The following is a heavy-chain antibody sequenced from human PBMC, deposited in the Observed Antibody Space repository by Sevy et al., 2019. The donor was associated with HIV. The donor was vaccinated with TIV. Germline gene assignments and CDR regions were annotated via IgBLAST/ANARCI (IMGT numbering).Heavy chain of an antibody. CDR3: ASPPGAYYYYYYMDV. CDR2: ISGSGGST. CDR1: GFTFSSYA. Sequence: GGSLRLSCAASGFTFSSYAMSWVRQAPEKGLEWVSGISGSGGSTYYADSVKGRFTISRDNSKNALYLQMNSLRAEDTAVYYCASPPGAYYYYYYMDVWGKGTTVTVSS. D-gene: IGHD1-26*01. J-gene: IGHJ6*03. V-gene: IGHV3-23*01.